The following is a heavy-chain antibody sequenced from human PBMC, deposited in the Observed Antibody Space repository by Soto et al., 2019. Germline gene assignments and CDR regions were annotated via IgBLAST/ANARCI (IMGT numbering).Heavy chain of an antibody. CDR3: SRALGGYDWNRRTDDFHGLDV. CDR2: IYYSGDT. V-gene: IGHV4-61*03. Sequence: PSETLSLTCIVSGGSVRSGTYYWSWIRQSPGKGLEWIGYIYYSGDTNYNPSLKSRVTVSVDTSQNRFSLKLRSVTAADTAVYFCSRALGGYDWNRRTDDFHGLDVWGQGTTVTVSS. J-gene: IGHJ6*02. D-gene: IGHD1-20*01. CDR1: GGSVRSGTYY.